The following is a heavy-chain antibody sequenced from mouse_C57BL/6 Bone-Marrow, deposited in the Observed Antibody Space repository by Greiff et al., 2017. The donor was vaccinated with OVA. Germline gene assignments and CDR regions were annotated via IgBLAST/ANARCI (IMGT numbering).Heavy chain of an antibody. CDR3: ARPIYYDYFYYAMDY. V-gene: IGHV1-39*01. J-gene: IGHJ4*01. CDR1: GYSFTDYN. D-gene: IGHD2-4*01. Sequence: EVKLQESGPELVKPGASVKISCKASGYSFTDYNMNWVKQSNGKSLEWIGVINPNYGTTSYNQKFKGKATLTVDQSSSTAYMQLNSLTSEDSAVYYCARPIYYDYFYYAMDYWGQGTSVTVSS. CDR2: INPNYGTT.